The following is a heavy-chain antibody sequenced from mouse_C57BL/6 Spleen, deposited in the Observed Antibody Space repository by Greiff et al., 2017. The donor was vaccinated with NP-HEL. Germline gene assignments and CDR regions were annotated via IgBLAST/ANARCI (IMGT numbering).Heavy chain of an antibody. V-gene: IGHV1-55*01. J-gene: IGHJ3*01. CDR2: IYPGSGST. CDR3: AGDWARFAY. CDR1: GYTFTSYW. Sequence: VQLQQSGAELVKPGASVKMSCKASGYTFTSYWITWVKQRPGQGLEWIGDIYPGSGSTNYNEKFKSKATLTVDTSSSTAYMQLSSLTCQDAAVEECAGDWARFAYWGQGTLVTVSA. D-gene: IGHD4-1*01.